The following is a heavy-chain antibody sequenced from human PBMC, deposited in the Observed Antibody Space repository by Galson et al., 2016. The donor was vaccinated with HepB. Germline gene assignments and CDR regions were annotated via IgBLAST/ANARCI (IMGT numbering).Heavy chain of an antibody. D-gene: IGHD1-1*01. V-gene: IGHV1-2*02. Sequence: VKVSCKASEYTFAAYYIHWVRQAPGQGLEWMGWINPKSGVTNYAQTFQDRVTMTRDTSISTAYMELSRLTSDDTAIYYCATETGNYFDYWGQGTLVTVSS. J-gene: IGHJ4*02. CDR2: INPKSGVT. CDR3: ATETGNYFDY. CDR1: EYTFAAYY.